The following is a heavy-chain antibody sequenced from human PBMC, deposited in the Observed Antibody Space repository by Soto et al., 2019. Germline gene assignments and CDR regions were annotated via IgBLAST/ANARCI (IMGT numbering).Heavy chain of an antibody. V-gene: IGHV5-51*01. CDR1: GYSFTSYW. J-gene: IGHJ6*02. CDR3: ARPLDSYYDFPDGMDV. Sequence: PGESLKISCKGSGYSFTSYWIGWVRQMPGKGLEWMGIIYPGDSDTRYSPSFQGQVTISADKSISTAYLQWSSLEASDTAMYYCARPLDSYYDFPDGMDVWGQGTTVTVSS. D-gene: IGHD3-3*01. CDR2: IYPGDSDT.